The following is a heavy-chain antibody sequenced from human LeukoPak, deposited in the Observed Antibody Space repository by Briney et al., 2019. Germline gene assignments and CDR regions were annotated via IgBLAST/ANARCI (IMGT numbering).Heavy chain of an antibody. J-gene: IGHJ5*02. D-gene: IGHD5-12*01. V-gene: IGHV4-34*01. CDR3: ARDCPHPRGYSGSSDWFDP. Sequence: SETLSLTCAVYGGSFSGYYWSWIRQPPGKGLEWIGEINHSGSTNYNPSLKSRVTISVDTSKNQFSLKLSSVTAADTAVYYCARDCPHPRGYSGSSDWFDPWGQGTLVTVSS. CDR2: INHSGST. CDR1: GGSFSGYY.